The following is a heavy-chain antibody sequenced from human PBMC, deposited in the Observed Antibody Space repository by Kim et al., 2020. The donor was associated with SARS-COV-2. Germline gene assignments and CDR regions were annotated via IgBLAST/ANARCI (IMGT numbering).Heavy chain of an antibody. J-gene: IGHJ4*02. V-gene: IGHV3-15*01. D-gene: IGHD3-16*01. Sequence: GGSLRLSCAVSGIPFSNAWFNWVRQAPGKGLEWVGRIKSRSDGGTGDLAAPVQGRFAISSDDSKNMLYLVMNSLRTDDSGVYYCTTVSMRWGQGTLVTVS. CDR3: TTVSMR. CDR2: IKSRSDGGTG. CDR1: GIPFSNAW.